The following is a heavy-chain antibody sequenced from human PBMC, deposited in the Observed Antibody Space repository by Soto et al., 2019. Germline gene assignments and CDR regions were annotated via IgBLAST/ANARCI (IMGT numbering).Heavy chain of an antibody. Sequence: ASVKVSCKASGYSFSTYAMHWVRQAPGQSLEWMGWINGGTGQTKFSQRFQDRITITRDTSASTAYMELGSLRPEDTAVYYCARGKGMEENYYYYGLDIWGQGTTVTVS. CDR3: ARGKGMEENYYYYGLDI. CDR2: INGGTGQT. CDR1: GYSFSTYA. J-gene: IGHJ6*02. V-gene: IGHV1-3*01. D-gene: IGHD1-1*01.